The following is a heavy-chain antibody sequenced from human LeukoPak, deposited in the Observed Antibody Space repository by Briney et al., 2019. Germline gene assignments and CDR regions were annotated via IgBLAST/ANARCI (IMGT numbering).Heavy chain of an antibody. CDR1: GFTFSSYW. CDR2: IKSDGSST. Sequence: GGSLRLSCAASGFTFSSYWMHRVRQAPGKGLVWVSRIKSDGSSTTYADSVKGRFTISRDNAKNTLYLQMNSLRAEDTAVYYCARATLGYSSGWYDNWGRGTLVTVSS. CDR3: ARATLGYSSGWYDN. J-gene: IGHJ5*02. D-gene: IGHD6-19*01. V-gene: IGHV3-74*01.